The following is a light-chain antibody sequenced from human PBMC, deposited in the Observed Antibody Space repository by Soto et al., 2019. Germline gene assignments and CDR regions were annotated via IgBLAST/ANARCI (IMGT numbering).Light chain of an antibody. J-gene: IGKJ2*01. Sequence: EIVLTQSPGTLSLSPGERATLSCRASQSVSSSYLAWYQQKPCQAPRLLIYDASSRATGIPDRFSGSGSGTDFTRTIGRLEPEGFAVYFCQQYGSSPYTFGQGTKLEIK. CDR1: QSVSSSY. V-gene: IGKV3-20*01. CDR2: DAS. CDR3: QQYGSSPYT.